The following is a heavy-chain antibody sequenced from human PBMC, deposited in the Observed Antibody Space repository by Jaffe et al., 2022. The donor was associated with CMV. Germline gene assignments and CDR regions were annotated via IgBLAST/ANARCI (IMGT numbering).Heavy chain of an antibody. CDR2: IKSKTDGGTT. D-gene: IGHD3-9*01. CDR1: GFTFSNAW. Sequence: EVQLVESGGGLVKPGGSLRLSCAASGFTFSNAWMSWVRQAPGKGLEWVGRIKSKTDGGTTDYAAPVKGRFTISRDDSKNTLYLQMNSLKTEDTAVYYCTTDPSWLFLFDYWGQGTLVTVSS. V-gene: IGHV3-15*01. J-gene: IGHJ4*02. CDR3: TTDPSWLFLFDY.